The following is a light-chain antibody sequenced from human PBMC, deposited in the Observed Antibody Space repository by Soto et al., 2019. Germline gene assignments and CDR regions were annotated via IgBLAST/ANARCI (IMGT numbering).Light chain of an antibody. Sequence: QSVLTQPPSVSAAPGQKVTISCSGSSSNVQNNYVSWYQQLPGTAPKFLIFDNNKRPSGVPDRFSASKSGTSATLAITGLQPGDEADYYCATWDTSLTAGVFGTGTKVTVL. CDR2: DNN. V-gene: IGLV1-51*01. J-gene: IGLJ1*01. CDR3: ATWDTSLTAGV. CDR1: SSNVQNNY.